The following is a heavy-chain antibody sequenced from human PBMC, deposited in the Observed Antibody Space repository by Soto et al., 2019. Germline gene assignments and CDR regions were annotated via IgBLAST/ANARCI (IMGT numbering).Heavy chain of an antibody. D-gene: IGHD3-9*01. Sequence: PGGSLRLSCAASGFTFSSYGMHWVRQAPGKGLEWVAVISYDGSNKYYADSVKGRFTISRDNSKNTLYLQMNSLRAEDTAVYYCAKGFGYFDGLSSYYYYYGMDVWGQGTTVT. CDR3: AKGFGYFDGLSSYYYYYGMDV. CDR2: ISYDGSNK. V-gene: IGHV3-30*18. J-gene: IGHJ6*02. CDR1: GFTFSSYG.